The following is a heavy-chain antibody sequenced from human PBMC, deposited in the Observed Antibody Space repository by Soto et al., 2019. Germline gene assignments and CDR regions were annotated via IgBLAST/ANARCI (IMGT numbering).Heavy chain of an antibody. J-gene: IGHJ6*02. CDR2: IYPGDSDT. CDR3: ARYETTVTTVHYYYGMDV. V-gene: IGHV5-51*01. CDR1: GYSFTSYW. Sequence: GESLKISCKGSGYSFTSYWIGWVRQMPGKGLEWMGIIYPGDSDTRYSPSFQGQVTISADKSISTAYLQWSSLKASDTAMYYCARYETTVTTVHYYYGMDVWGQGTTVTVSS. D-gene: IGHD4-4*01.